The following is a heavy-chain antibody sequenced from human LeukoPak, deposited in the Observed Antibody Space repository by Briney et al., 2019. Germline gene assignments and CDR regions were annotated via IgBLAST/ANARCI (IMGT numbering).Heavy chain of an antibody. D-gene: IGHD6-13*01. CDR1: GGSFSGYY. J-gene: IGHJ4*02. V-gene: IGHV4-34*01. CDR2: INHSGST. CDR3: ASNKDSSSWYYFDY. Sequence: SETLSLTCAVYGGSFSGYYWSWIRQPPGKGLEWIGEINHSGSTNYNPSLKSRVTISVDTSKNQFSLKLSSVTAADTAVYYCASNKDSSSWYYFDYWGQGTLVTVSS.